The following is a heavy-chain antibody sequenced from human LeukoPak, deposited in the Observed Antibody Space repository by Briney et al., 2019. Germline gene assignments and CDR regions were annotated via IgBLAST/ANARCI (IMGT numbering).Heavy chain of an antibody. D-gene: IGHD3-10*01. Sequence: ASVKVSCKSSGCTFSSYAISWVRQAPGQGLEWMGGIIPIFGTANYAQKFQGRVTITADKSTSTAYMELSSLRSEDTAVYCCARVEGGVFDYWGQGTLVTVSS. CDR2: IIPIFGTA. CDR1: GCTFSSYA. V-gene: IGHV1-69*06. J-gene: IGHJ4*02. CDR3: ARVEGGVFDY.